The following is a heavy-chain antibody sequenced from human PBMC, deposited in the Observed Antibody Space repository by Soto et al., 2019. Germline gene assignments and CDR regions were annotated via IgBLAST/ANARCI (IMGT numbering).Heavy chain of an antibody. J-gene: IGHJ4*02. D-gene: IGHD6-19*01. Sequence: SEPLSLTFIVSGGAFTATNWSTFVRQPPGKGLEWIAEIHHSVSTNTSPSLKTRVAISLARSKTPLSLKLSSGSAADTAVYYCARAQWLVLDYWGQGSLFTVSS. V-gene: IGHV4-4*02. CDR3: ARAQWLVLDY. CDR1: GGAFTATNW. CDR2: IHHSVST.